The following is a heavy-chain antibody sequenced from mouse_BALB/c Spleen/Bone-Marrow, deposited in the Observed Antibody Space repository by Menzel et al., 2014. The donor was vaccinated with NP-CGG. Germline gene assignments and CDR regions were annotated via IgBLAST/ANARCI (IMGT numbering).Heavy chain of an antibody. J-gene: IGHJ1*01. CDR2: INPSNGRT. D-gene: IGHD1-1*01. CDR1: GYTFTSYW. CDR3: ARYLHYYGSSYGYFDV. Sequence: SGAELVKPGASVKLSCKASGYTFTSYWMHWVKQRPGQGLEWIGEINPSNGRTNYNEKFKSKATLTVDKSSSTAYMQLSSLTSEDSAVYYCARYLHYYGSSYGYFDVWGAGTTVTVSS. V-gene: IGHV1S81*02.